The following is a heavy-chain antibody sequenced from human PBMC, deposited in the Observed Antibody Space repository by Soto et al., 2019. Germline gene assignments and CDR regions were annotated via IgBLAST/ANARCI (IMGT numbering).Heavy chain of an antibody. CDR1: GGTFSSYT. D-gene: IGHD4-17*01. V-gene: IGHV1-69*02. CDR2: IIPILGIA. CDR3: ARGFSGDYAGAHFDY. Sequence: QVQLVQSGAEVKKPGSSVKVSCKASGGTFSSYTISWVRQAPGQGLEWMGRIIPILGIANYAQKFQGRVTITADKTTSKAYTELSSLRSEDTAVYYCARGFSGDYAGAHFDYWGQGTLVTVSS. J-gene: IGHJ4*02.